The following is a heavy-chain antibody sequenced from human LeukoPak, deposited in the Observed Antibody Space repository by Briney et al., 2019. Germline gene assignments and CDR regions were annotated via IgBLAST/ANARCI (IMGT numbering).Heavy chain of an antibody. Sequence: GESLKISCKGSGYSFTSYWIDWVRQMPGKGLEWMGIIYPGDSDTRYSPPFQGQVTISADKSISTAYLQWSSLKASDTAMYYCARLTTPGIAAAGTPFDYWGQGTLVTVSS. CDR1: GYSFTSYW. D-gene: IGHD6-13*01. CDR3: ARLTTPGIAAAGTPFDY. CDR2: IYPGDSDT. J-gene: IGHJ4*02. V-gene: IGHV5-51*01.